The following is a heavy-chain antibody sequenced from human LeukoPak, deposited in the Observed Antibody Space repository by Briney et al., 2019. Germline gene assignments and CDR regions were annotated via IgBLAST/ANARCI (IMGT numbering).Heavy chain of an antibody. CDR2: INHSGST. CDR3: ARETSIPFDY. Sequence: QPSETLSLTCAVYGGSFSGYYWSWIRQPPGKGLEWIGEINHSGSTNYNSSLKSRVTISVDTSKNQFSLKLSSVTAADTAVYYCARETSIPFDYWGQGTLVTVSS. V-gene: IGHV4-34*01. D-gene: IGHD1/OR15-1a*01. J-gene: IGHJ4*02. CDR1: GGSFSGYY.